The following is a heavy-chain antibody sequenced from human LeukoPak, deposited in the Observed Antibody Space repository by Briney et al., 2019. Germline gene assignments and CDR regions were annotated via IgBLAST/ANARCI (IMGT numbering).Heavy chain of an antibody. D-gene: IGHD3-16*02. V-gene: IGHV3-23*01. CDR2: ISGSGGST. J-gene: IGHJ4*02. CDR1: GFTFSSYA. Sequence: QPGGSLRLSCAASGFTFSSYAMSWVRQAPGTGLEWVSAISGSGGSTYYADSVKGRFTISRDNSKNTLYLQMNSLRAEDTAVYYCAKGGTFGGVIDFDYWGQGTLVTVSS. CDR3: AKGGTFGGVIDFDY.